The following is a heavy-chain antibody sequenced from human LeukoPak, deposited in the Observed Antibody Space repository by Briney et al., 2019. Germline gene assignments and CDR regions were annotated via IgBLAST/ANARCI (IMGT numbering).Heavy chain of an antibody. CDR3: ARESAVVPAAIWSRPIDP. V-gene: IGHV7-4-1*02. J-gene: IGHJ5*02. CDR2: INTNTGNP. D-gene: IGHD2-2*02. Sequence: ASVKVSCKASGYTFTSYAMNWVRQAPGQGLEWMGWINTNTGNPTYAQGFTGRFVFSLDTSVSTAYLQISSLKAEDTAVYYCARESAVVPAAIWSRPIDPWGHGTLVTVSS. CDR1: GYTFTSYA.